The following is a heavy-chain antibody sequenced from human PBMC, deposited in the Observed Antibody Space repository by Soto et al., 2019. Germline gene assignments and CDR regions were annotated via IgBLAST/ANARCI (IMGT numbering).Heavy chain of an antibody. J-gene: IGHJ5*02. CDR2: IYYSGST. Sequence: SETLSLTCTVSGGSISSGGYYWSWIRQHPGKGLEWIGYIYYSGSTYHNPSLKSRVTISVDTSKNQFSLKLSSVTAADTAVYYCARDGSVYSSSQGYWFDPWGQGTLVTVSS. CDR3: ARDGSVYSSSQGYWFDP. CDR1: GGSISSGGYY. V-gene: IGHV4-31*03. D-gene: IGHD6-6*01.